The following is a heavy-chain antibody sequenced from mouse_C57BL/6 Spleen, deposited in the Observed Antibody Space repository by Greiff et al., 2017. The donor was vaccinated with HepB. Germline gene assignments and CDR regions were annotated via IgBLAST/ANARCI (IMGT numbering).Heavy chain of an antibody. CDR3: ARSVYSSGYPYYYAMDY. J-gene: IGHJ4*01. Sequence: VKLMESGPELVKPGASVKISCKASGYAFSSSWMNWVKQRPGKGLEWIGRIYPGDGDTNYNGKFKGKATLTADKSSSTAYMQLSSLTSEDSAVYFCARSVYSSGYPYYYAMDYWGQGTSVTVSS. CDR2: IYPGDGDT. D-gene: IGHD3-2*02. CDR1: GYAFSSSW. V-gene: IGHV1-82*01.